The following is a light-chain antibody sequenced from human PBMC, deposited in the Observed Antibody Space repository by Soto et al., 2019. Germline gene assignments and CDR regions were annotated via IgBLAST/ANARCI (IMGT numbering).Light chain of an antibody. V-gene: IGLV2-14*03. CDR1: SSDIGGYNY. Sequence: QSVLTHPASVSGSPGQSITTSCTGTSSDIGGYNYVSWYQQHPGKAPKLIIHDVSKWPSGVSNRFSGSKSGNTASLTISWLQSEDEADYYCCSYTTSSTLVFGTGTKDTDL. CDR2: DVS. J-gene: IGLJ1*01. CDR3: CSYTTSSTLV.